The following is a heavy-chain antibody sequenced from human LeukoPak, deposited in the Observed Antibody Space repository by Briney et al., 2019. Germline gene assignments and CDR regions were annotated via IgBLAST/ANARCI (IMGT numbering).Heavy chain of an antibody. V-gene: IGHV4-39*01. CDR2: IYNTWST. Sequence: SETLSLTCSVSGCSIGSGRYYWAWIRQPPGKGLEWIGSIYNTWSTSYNPSLKSRVTMSVDTSKNQFSLRLSSVTAADTAVYYCARNITSVIPAGYFDYWGQGTLVTVSS. J-gene: IGHJ4*02. CDR1: GCSIGSGRYY. CDR3: ARNITSVIPAGYFDY. D-gene: IGHD2-2*01.